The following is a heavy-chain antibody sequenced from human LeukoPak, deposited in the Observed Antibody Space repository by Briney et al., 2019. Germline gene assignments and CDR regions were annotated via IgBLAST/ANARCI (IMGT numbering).Heavy chain of an antibody. J-gene: IGHJ3*02. CDR3: ARERSSWYPFDAFDI. V-gene: IGHV3-7*01. CDR1: GSTFSSYW. CDR2: IKQDGSEK. D-gene: IGHD6-13*01. Sequence: GGSLRLFCAASGSTFSSYWMSWVRQAPGKGLEWVANIKQDGSEKYYVDSVKGRFTISRDNAKNSLYLQMNSLRAEDTAVYYCARERSSWYPFDAFDIWGQGTMVTVSS.